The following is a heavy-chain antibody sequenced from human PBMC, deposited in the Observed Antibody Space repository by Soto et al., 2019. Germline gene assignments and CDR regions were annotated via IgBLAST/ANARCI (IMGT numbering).Heavy chain of an antibody. Sequence: SENLSLTCTISGVSISSGVYYLSWIRQHPGKGLEWIGYIYYSGSTYYNPSLKSRVTISVDTSKNQFSLKLSSVTAADTAVYYCATAHYYDSSGYQPTYWYFDLWGRGTLVTVSS. CDR2: IYYSGST. D-gene: IGHD3-22*01. J-gene: IGHJ2*01. V-gene: IGHV4-31*03. CDR3: ATAHYYDSSGYQPTYWYFDL. CDR1: GVSISSGVYY.